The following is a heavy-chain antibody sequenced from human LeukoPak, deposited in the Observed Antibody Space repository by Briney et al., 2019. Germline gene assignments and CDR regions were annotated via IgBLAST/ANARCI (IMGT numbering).Heavy chain of an antibody. CDR3: ARGPLLLWFGESRNWFDP. Sequence: PGGCLRLSRAASGFTFVAYWPSAGSPTPGKGLGWVSGINWNGGSTGYADSVKGRFTISRDNAKNSLYLQMTSLRAEDTALYDCARGPLLLWFGESRNWFDPWGQGTLGTASS. CDR1: GFTFVAYWP. V-gene: IGHV3-20*01. CDR2: INWNGGST. J-gene: IGHJ5*02. D-gene: IGHD3-10*01.